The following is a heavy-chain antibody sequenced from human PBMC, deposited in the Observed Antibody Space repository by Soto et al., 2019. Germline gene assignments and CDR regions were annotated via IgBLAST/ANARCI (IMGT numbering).Heavy chain of an antibody. CDR3: AQITGTL. D-gene: IGHD1-7*01. CDR2: ISYDGSNK. Sequence: GGSLRVSCAASGFTFSSYGMHWVRQAPGKGLEWVAVISYDGSNKYYADSVKGRFTISRDNSKNTLYLQMNSLRAEDTAVYYCAQITGTLWGQGTLVTVSS. V-gene: IGHV3-30*03. J-gene: IGHJ4*01. CDR1: GFTFSSYG.